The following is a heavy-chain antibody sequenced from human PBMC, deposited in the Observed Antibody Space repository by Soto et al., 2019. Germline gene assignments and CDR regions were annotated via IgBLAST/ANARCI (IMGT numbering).Heavy chain of an antibody. CDR3: AREGLVLVPTTVNSDYYYYAMEV. CDR2: INPRSATS. V-gene: IGHV1-69*13. Sequence: ASVKVSCKASGYTFTSYAMHWVRQAPGQRLEWMGWINPRSATSNYAQKFQGRVTITADESTNTAYMELSSLRSEDTAVYYCAREGLVLVPTTVNSDYYYYAMEVWGQGTTVTVSS. CDR1: GYTFTSYA. J-gene: IGHJ6*02. D-gene: IGHD2-2*01.